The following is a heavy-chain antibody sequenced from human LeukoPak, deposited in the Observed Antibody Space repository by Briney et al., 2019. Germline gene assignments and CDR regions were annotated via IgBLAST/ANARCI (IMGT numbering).Heavy chain of an antibody. V-gene: IGHV4-34*01. CDR1: GGSFSGYY. D-gene: IGHD3-10*01. CDR3: ARVTMVRGVTYYYYYMDV. CDR2: INHSGST. J-gene: IGHJ6*03. Sequence: PSETLSLTCAVYGGSFSGYYWSWIRQPPGKGLEWIGEINHSGSTNYNPSLKSRVTISVDTSKNQFSLKLSSVTAADTAVYYCARVTMVRGVTYYYYYMDVWGKGTTVTVSS.